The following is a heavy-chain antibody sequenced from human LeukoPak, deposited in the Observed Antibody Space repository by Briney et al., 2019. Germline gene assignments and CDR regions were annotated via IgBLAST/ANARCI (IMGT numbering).Heavy chain of an antibody. V-gene: IGHV3-30*02. CDR1: GFTFSSYG. CDR3: AKRSAESSGYFDY. J-gene: IGHJ4*02. Sequence: GGSLRLSCAASGFTFSSYGMHWVRQAPGKGLEWVAFIRYDGSNKYYADSVKGRFTISRDNSKNTLYLQMNSLSAEDTAVYYCAKRSAESSGYFDYWGQGTLVTVSS. CDR2: IRYDGSNK. D-gene: IGHD6-19*01.